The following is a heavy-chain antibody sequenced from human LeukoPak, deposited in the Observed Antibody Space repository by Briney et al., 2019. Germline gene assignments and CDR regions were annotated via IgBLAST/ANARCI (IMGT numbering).Heavy chain of an antibody. CDR3: ARGVLEYQLGPTLKRDAFDI. V-gene: IGHV3-30*02. D-gene: IGHD2-2*01. CDR1: GFTFSSYG. CDR2: IRYDGSNK. J-gene: IGHJ3*02. Sequence: PGGSLRLSCAASGFTFSSYGMHWVRQAPGKGLEWVAFIRYDGSNKYYADSVKGRFTISRDNSKNTLYLQMNSPRAEDTAVYYCARGVLEYQLGPTLKRDAFDIWGQGTMVTVSS.